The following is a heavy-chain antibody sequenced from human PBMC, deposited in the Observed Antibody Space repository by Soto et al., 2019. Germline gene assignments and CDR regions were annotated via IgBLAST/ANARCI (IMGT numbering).Heavy chain of an antibody. CDR2: IYSGGST. J-gene: IGHJ4*02. D-gene: IGHD6-13*01. Sequence: VGSLRLSCTASGFTVSGNYMTWVRQAPGKGLEWVSVIYSGGSTYYADSVKGRFTISRDNSKNTLFLQMNSLRAEDTAVYYCAREIGTSLDSWGQGTLVTVSS. V-gene: IGHV3-53*01. CDR1: GFTVSGNY. CDR3: AREIGTSLDS.